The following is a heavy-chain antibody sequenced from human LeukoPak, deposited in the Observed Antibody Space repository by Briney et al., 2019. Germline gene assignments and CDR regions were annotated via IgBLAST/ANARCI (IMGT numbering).Heavy chain of an antibody. Sequence: PGGSLRLSCAASGFTFSSYWMSWVRQAPGKGLEWVANIKQDGSEKYYVDSVKGRFTISRDNAKNSLYLQMNSLRAEDTAVYYCAKTMVRGVSAYYYYYMDVWGKGTTVTISS. CDR3: AKTMVRGVSAYYYYYMDV. CDR2: IKQDGSEK. CDR1: GFTFSSYW. J-gene: IGHJ6*03. D-gene: IGHD3-10*01. V-gene: IGHV3-7*01.